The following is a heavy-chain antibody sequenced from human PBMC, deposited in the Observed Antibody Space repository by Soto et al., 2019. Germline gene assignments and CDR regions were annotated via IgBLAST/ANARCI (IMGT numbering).Heavy chain of an antibody. Sequence: ASVKVSCKAAGYTFTGYYMHWGRRAPGQGLEWMALTNPTSGGTNYAQKFQGRVTMSWDTSISTAYMELSRMTSDDTAIYYCARGYCSSIGCSHYFHYWGQGTLVTVSS. CDR2: TNPTSGGT. CDR1: GYTFTGYY. J-gene: IGHJ4*02. D-gene: IGHD2-2*01. V-gene: IGHV1-2*02. CDR3: ARGYCSSIGCSHYFHY.